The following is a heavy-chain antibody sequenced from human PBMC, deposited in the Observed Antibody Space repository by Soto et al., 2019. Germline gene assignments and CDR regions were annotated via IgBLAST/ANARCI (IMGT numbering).Heavy chain of an antibody. CDR2: IYYTGTT. Sequence: QVQLQVSGPGLLRPSETLSLICRVSGASISRGGHNWSWVRQHPEKGLEWIGNIYYTGTTSYNPSLKIRISISVDTSRDQFSLQLSSVTVADTALYYCARQGCGGDCFGEYSLAYWGPGVPITVSS. J-gene: IGHJ4*02. CDR3: ARQGCGGDCFGEYSLAY. D-gene: IGHD2-21*02. CDR1: GASISRGGHN. V-gene: IGHV4-31*02.